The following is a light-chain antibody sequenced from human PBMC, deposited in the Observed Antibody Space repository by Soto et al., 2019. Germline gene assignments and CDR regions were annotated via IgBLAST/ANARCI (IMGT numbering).Light chain of an antibody. CDR1: QSVSSSY. CDR3: QQYGSSLGIT. Sequence: EIVFTESPRTLSLSPGERATLSCRASQSVSSSYLAWYQQKPGQAPRLLIYGASSRATGIPDRFSGSGSGTDFTLTISRLEPEDFAVYYCQQYGSSLGITFGQGTRLEIK. V-gene: IGKV3-20*01. J-gene: IGKJ5*01. CDR2: GAS.